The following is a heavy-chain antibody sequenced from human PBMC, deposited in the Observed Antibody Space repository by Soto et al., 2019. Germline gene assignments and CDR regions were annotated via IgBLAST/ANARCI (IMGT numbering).Heavy chain of an antibody. D-gene: IGHD3-16*01. J-gene: IGHJ6*02. V-gene: IGHV1-18*01. Sequence: QVQLVQSGVEVKKPGASVKVSCKASGYTFSSSSISWVRQAPGQGLEWMGWINVYNGDTIYVQKFQGRVTMTTDTSTNTAYMELTSLTSDDTAIYYCARDIGGGEDVWGQGTTVTVSS. CDR1: GYTFSSSS. CDR2: INVYNGDT. CDR3: ARDIGGGEDV.